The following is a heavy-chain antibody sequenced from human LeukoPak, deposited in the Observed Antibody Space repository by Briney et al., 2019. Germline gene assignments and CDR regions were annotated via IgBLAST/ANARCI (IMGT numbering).Heavy chain of an antibody. J-gene: IGHJ4*02. Sequence: SETLSLTCTVSGGSISSGDYYWSWIRQPPGKGLEWIGYIYYSGSTYYNPSLKSRVTISVDTSKNQFSLKLSSVTAADTAVYYCARVQQSYDFWSGYYKEYYFDYWGQGTLVTVSS. CDR3: ARVQQSYDFWSGYYKEYYFDY. CDR2: IYYSGST. CDR1: GGSISSGDYY. D-gene: IGHD3-3*01. V-gene: IGHV4-30-4*08.